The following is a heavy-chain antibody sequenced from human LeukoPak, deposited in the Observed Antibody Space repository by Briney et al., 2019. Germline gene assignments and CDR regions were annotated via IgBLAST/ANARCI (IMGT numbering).Heavy chain of an antibody. CDR2: INPSGGST. CDR1: GYTFTSYY. J-gene: IGHJ4*02. V-gene: IGHV1-46*01. CDR3: AREPDGRGQLADY. D-gene: IGHD6-6*01. Sequence: ASVTVSFTASGYTFTSYYMHWVRQAPGQGLEWMGIINPSGGSTSYAQTFQGRVTMTRDTSTSTVYMELSSLRSEDTAVYYCAREPDGRGQLADYWGQGTLVTVSS.